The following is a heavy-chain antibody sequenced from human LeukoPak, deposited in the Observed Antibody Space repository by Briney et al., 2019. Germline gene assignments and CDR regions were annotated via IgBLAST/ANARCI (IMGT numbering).Heavy chain of an antibody. V-gene: IGHV1-69*13. J-gene: IGHJ4*02. CDR2: IIPTFGTA. CDR1: GGTFSSYA. CDR3: ARPRNIVAKYYFDY. D-gene: IGHD2/OR15-2a*01. Sequence: SVKVSCKASGGTFSSYAISWVRQAPGQGLEWMGGIIPTFGTANYAQKFQGRVTITADESTSTAYMELSSLRSEDTAVYYCARPRNIVAKYYFDYWGQGTLVTVSS.